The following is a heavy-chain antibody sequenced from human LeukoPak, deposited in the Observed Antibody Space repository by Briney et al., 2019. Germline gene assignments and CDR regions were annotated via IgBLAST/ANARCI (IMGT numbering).Heavy chain of an antibody. CDR2: IIPIFGTA. Sequence: SVKVSCKASGGTFSSYTISWVRQAPGQGLEWMGGIIPIFGTANYAQKFQGRVTITADESTSTAYMELSSLRSEDTAVYYCAREDLGVRGVTGLDYWGQGTLVTVSS. D-gene: IGHD3-10*01. J-gene: IGHJ4*02. CDR1: GGTFSSYT. CDR3: AREDLGVRGVTGLDY. V-gene: IGHV1-69*13.